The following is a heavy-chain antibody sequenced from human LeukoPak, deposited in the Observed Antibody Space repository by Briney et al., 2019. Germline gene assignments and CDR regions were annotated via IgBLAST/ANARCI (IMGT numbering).Heavy chain of an antibody. CDR2: INPNSGGT. CDR3: ARDDSSGYYTFDY. V-gene: IGHV1-2*06. J-gene: IGHJ4*02. Sequence: GASVKVSCKASGYTFTGYYMHWVRQAPGQGLEWMGRINPNSGGTNYAQTFQGRVTMTRDTSISKAYMELSRLRSDDTAVYYCARDDSSGYYTFDYWGQGTLVTVSS. CDR1: GYTFTGYY. D-gene: IGHD3-22*01.